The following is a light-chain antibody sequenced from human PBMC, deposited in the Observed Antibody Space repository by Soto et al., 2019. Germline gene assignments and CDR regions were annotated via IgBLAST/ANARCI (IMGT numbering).Light chain of an antibody. CDR3: QQYGSSPLT. CDR2: GAS. J-gene: IGKJ4*01. V-gene: IGKV3-20*01. Sequence: EIVFTQAPGTLSLSPGERAALPCRASQSVSISYLAWYQQKPGQAPRLLIYGASSRATGIPDRFSGSGSGTDFTLTISRLEPEDFAVYYCQQYGSSPLTFGGGTKVDTK. CDR1: QSVSISY.